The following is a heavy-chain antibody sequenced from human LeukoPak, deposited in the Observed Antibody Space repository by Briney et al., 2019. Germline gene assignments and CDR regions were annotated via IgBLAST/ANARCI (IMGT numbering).Heavy chain of an antibody. CDR1: SGSIRRYY. D-gene: IGHD6-13*01. CDR2: IYHSGTT. J-gene: IGHJ6*02. V-gene: IGHV4-59*01. CDR3: ARAVIAAAGTVYYYYGMDV. Sequence: SETLFPTCTVSSGSIRRYYWTWIRQPPGKGLEWIGYIYHSGTTNYNPSLKSRVTISVDTSKNQFSLKLSSVTAADTAVYYCARAVIAAAGTVYYYYGMDVWGQGTTVTVSS.